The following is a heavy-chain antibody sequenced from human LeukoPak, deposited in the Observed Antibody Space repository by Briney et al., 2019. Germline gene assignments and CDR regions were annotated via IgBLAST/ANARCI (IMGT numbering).Heavy chain of an antibody. CDR2: ISGSGGST. V-gene: IGHV3-23*01. Sequence: GGSLRLSCAAPGFTFSSYAMSWVRQAPGKGLEWVSSISGSGGSTYYADSVKGRFTISRDNSKNTLYLQMNSLRAEDTAVYYCAILSGSYLHSRKYYFDYWGQGTLVTVSS. D-gene: IGHD3-10*01. CDR3: AILSGSYLHSRKYYFDY. CDR1: GFTFSSYA. J-gene: IGHJ4*02.